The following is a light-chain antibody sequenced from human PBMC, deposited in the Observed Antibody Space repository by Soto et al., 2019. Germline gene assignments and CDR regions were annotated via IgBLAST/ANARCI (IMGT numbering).Light chain of an antibody. J-gene: IGKJ5*01. CDR2: DAS. V-gene: IGKV1-33*01. Sequence: EMQRTRSPCCLSASVEDRDTITFQASQNINNYLNWYQQKPGRAPKLLIYDASNLEAGVPSRFRGSGSGTDFTFTISRLQPEDIATNYGQQYENLPTFGQGTRLEIK. CDR3: QQYENLPT. CDR1: QNINNY.